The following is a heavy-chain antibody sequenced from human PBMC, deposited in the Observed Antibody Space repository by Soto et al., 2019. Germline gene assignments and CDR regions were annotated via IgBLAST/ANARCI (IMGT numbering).Heavy chain of an antibody. CDR2: IYYSGST. D-gene: IGHD6-13*01. CDR3: ARLGRIAAAVAYYYGMDV. J-gene: IGHJ6*02. V-gene: IGHV4-39*01. CDR1: GGSISSSSYY. Sequence: SETLSLTCTVSGGSISSSSYYWGWIRQPPGKGLEWIGSIYYSGSTYYNPSLKSRVTISVDTSKNQFSLKLSSVTAADTAVYYCARLGRIAAAVAYYYGMDVWGQGTTVTV.